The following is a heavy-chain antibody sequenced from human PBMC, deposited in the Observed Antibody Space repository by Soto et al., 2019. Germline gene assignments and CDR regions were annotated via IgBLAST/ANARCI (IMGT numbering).Heavy chain of an antibody. V-gene: IGHV4-59*01. Sequence: SETLSLTCTVSGGSISTYYWSWIRQPPGKGLEWIGYIYYSGSTSYNPSLKSRVTISVDTSKNQFSLKLRSVTAADTAVYYCARDPSTTGFDPWCQGTLVTVSS. CDR1: GGSISTYY. J-gene: IGHJ5*02. CDR2: IYYSGST. CDR3: ARDPSTTGFDP. D-gene: IGHD4-17*01.